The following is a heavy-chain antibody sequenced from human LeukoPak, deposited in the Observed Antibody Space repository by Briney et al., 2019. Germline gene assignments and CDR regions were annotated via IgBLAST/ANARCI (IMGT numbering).Heavy chain of an antibody. D-gene: IGHD2-2*01. V-gene: IGHV3-74*03. Sequence: GGSLRLSCAPSGFTVSVYWMQCVRHAPGQGMEWVARIERDASNIAYADSVKGRFTISRDNAKNTLSLQMNSLRAEDTAMYFCVREGVVCSGPTCYLVVFAVWGQGTMVTVSS. CDR2: IERDASNI. CDR1: GFTVSVYW. J-gene: IGHJ3*01. CDR3: VREGVVCSGPTCYLVVFAV.